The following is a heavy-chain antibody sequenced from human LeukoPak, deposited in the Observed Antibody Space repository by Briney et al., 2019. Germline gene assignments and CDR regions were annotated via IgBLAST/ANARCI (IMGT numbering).Heavy chain of an antibody. CDR3: ARAYYDFWSGYYHPRYYYYMDV. J-gene: IGHJ6*03. V-gene: IGHV1-46*01. Sequence: ASVKVSCKAFGYTFTSNYMHWVRQAPGQGPEWMGVISPSGGSTTYAQKFQGRVTLTRDMSTSTDYLELRSLRSDDTAVYYCARAYYDFWSGYYHPRYYYYMDVWGKGTTVTVSS. D-gene: IGHD3-3*01. CDR2: ISPSGGST. CDR1: GYTFTSNY.